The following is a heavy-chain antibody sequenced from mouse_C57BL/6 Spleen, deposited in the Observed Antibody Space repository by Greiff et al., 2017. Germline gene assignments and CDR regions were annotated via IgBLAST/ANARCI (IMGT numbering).Heavy chain of an antibody. CDR2: INPSSGYT. D-gene: IGHD2-2*01. Sequence: QVRVKQSGAALARPGASVTMSCKASGYTFTSYTMHWVKQRPGQGLEWIGYINPSSGYTKYNQKFKDKATLTADKSSSTAYMQLSRLTSEDSAVYYCARWDYGYDEYIDYWGQGTTLTVSS. CDR1: GYTFTSYT. V-gene: IGHV1-4*01. CDR3: ARWDYGYDEYIDY. J-gene: IGHJ2*01.